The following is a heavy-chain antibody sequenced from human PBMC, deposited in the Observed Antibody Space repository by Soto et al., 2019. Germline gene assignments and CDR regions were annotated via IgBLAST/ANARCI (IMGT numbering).Heavy chain of an antibody. CDR1: GFTFSSYV. Sequence: QVQLVESGGGVVQPGRSLRLSCAASGFTFSSYVMYWVRQAPGKGLEWVALMSYDGSRRYYAESVKGRFTISRDNSKNTLFLQMNSLRTDDTAIYYCARDSMFSGYANWYFDLWGRGTLATVSS. V-gene: IGHV3-30-3*01. CDR2: MSYDGSRR. D-gene: IGHD3-22*01. J-gene: IGHJ2*01. CDR3: ARDSMFSGYANWYFDL.